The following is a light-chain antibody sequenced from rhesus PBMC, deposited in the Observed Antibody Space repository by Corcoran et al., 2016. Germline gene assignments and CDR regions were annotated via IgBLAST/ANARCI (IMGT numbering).Light chain of an antibody. CDR2: KAS. J-gene: IGKJ2*01. Sequence: DIQMTQSPSSLSASVGDRVTITCRASQAISSWLAWYQQKPGKAPNLLSYKASSLQSGVPSRFSGNGSGTDFTLTISSLQPEDFATYYCQQYNSAPYHFGQGTKVEIK. CDR3: QQYNSAPYH. CDR1: QAISSW. V-gene: IGKV1-21*01.